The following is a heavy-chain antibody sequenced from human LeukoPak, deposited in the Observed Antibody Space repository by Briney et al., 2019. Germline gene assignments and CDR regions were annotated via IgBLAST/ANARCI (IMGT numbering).Heavy chain of an antibody. CDR2: INAGNGNT. D-gene: IGHD3-22*01. J-gene: IGHJ5*02. Sequence: SVKVSCKASGYTFTSYAMHWVRQAPGQRLEWMGWINAGNGNTKYSQKFQGRVTITRDTSASTAYMELSSLRSEDTAVYYCARGDYDSTIPTWFDPWGQGTLVTVSS. CDR1: GYTFTSYA. CDR3: ARGDYDSTIPTWFDP. V-gene: IGHV1-3*01.